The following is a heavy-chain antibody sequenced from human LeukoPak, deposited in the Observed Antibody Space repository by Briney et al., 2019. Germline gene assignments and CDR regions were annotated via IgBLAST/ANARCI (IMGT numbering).Heavy chain of an antibody. CDR3: ARAGKRLGELSSYDY. J-gene: IGHJ4*02. V-gene: IGHV1-2*02. D-gene: IGHD3-16*02. CDR1: GYTFNGYY. Sequence: ASVKVSCKASGYTFNGYYMHWVRQAPGQGLEWMGWINPNSGGTNYAQKFQGRATMTRDTSISTAYMELSRLRSDDTAVYYCARAGKRLGELSSYDYWGQGTLVTVSS. CDR2: INPNSGGT.